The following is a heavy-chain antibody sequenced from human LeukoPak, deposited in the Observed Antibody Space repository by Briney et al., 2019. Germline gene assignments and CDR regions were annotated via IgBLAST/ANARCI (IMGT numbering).Heavy chain of an antibody. CDR1: GYTFTSHG. CDR3: ARDRMGVRAFDY. D-gene: IGHD3-10*01. CDR2: ISAYSGNT. J-gene: IGHJ4*02. Sequence: ASVKVSCKATGYTFTSHGIGWVRQAPGQGLEWMGGISAYSGNTNSAQKLQGRVTMTTDTSTSTAYMELRSLRSDDTAVYYCARDRMGVRAFDYWGQGTLVTVSS. V-gene: IGHV1-18*04.